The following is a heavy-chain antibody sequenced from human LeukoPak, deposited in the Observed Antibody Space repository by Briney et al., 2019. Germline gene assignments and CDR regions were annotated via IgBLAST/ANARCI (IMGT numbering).Heavy chain of an antibody. CDR2: INSDGSST. CDR3: ARGARKGDDYGGFFDY. D-gene: IGHD4-23*01. CDR1: GFTFSGYW. J-gene: IGHJ4*02. Sequence: GGSLRLSCAASGFTFSGYWMHWVRQAPGKGLVWVSRINSDGSSTSYADSVKGRFTISRDNAKNTLYLQMNSLRAEDTAVYYCARGARKGDDYGGFFDYWGQGTLVTVSS. V-gene: IGHV3-74*01.